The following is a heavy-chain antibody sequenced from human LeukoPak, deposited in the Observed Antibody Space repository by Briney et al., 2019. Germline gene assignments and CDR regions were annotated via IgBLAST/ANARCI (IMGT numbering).Heavy chain of an antibody. D-gene: IGHD3-3*01. J-gene: IGHJ4*01. V-gene: IGHV3-74*01. CDR2: LSPDGSST. CDR3: TRMSGEAPGLPDL. CDR1: GCTFSSYW. Sequence: GGSLRLSCAASGCTFSSYWMQWVRQAAGKGLVWVSRLSPDGSSTTSADSVKGRFTISRDNAKNTLYLQIGSLRAADTDVYYCTRMSGEAPGLPDLGGQGTLATVSS.